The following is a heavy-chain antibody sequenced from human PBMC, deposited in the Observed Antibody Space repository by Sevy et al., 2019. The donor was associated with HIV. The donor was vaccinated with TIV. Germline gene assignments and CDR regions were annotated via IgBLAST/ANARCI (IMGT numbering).Heavy chain of an antibody. V-gene: IGHV3-9*01. CDR3: AKDSGSYYDAFDI. CDR2: ISGNSGSI. CDR1: GFTFDDYA. J-gene: IGHJ3*02. D-gene: IGHD1-26*01. Sequence: GGSLRLSCAASGFTFDDYAMHWVRQAPGKGLEWVSGISGNSGSIGYADSVKGRFTISRDNAKNSLYLQMNSLRAEDTALYYCAKDSGSYYDAFDIWGQGTMVTVSS.